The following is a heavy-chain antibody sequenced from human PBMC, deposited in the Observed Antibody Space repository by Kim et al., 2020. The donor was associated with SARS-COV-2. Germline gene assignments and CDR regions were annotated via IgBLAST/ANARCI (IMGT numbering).Heavy chain of an antibody. V-gene: IGHV4-38-2*02. J-gene: IGHJ4*02. CDR2: IYHSGST. D-gene: IGHD3-16*01. Sequence: SETLSLTCTVSGYSISSGYYWGWIRQPPGEGLEWIGSIYHSGSTYYNPSLKSRVTISVDTSKNQFSLKLSSVTAADTAVYYCARATAGTAGLGDWGQGTLVTVSS. CDR3: ARATAGTAGLGD. CDR1: GYSISSGYY.